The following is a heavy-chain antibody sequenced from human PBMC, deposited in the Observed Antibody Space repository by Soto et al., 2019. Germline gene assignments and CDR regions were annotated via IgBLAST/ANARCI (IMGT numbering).Heavy chain of an antibody. Sequence: ASVKVSCKTYGYTFSDYFLHWVRQAPGQGPEWMGFVNPKRGGTEYAQKFQGRVTMTRDTSISTVYMDLSRLTSDDTAVYYCARDPRGYSYGLGDYWGQGIPVTVSS. CDR3: ARDPRGYSYGLGDY. J-gene: IGHJ4*02. D-gene: IGHD5-18*01. V-gene: IGHV1-2*02. CDR2: VNPKRGGT. CDR1: GYTFSDYF.